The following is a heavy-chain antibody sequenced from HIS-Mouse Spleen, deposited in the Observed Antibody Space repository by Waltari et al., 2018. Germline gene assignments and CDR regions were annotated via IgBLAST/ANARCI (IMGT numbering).Heavy chain of an antibody. D-gene: IGHD2-2*02. CDR1: GGSFSGYY. J-gene: IGHJ4*02. CDR2: INHSGST. CDR3: ARGWGCSSTSCYTPFDY. Sequence: QVQLQQWGAGLLKPSETLSLTCAVYGGSFSGYYWSWIRQPPGKGLEWIGEINHSGSTNYNPSLKSRVPISVDTSKNQFSLKLSSVTAADTAVYYCARGWGCSSTSCYTPFDYWGQGTLVTVSS. V-gene: IGHV4-34*01.